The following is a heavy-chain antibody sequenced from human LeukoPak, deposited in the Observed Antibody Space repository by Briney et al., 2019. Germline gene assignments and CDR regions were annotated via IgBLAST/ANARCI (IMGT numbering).Heavy chain of an antibody. D-gene: IGHD6-19*01. CDR1: GYTFTGYY. Sequence: ASVNVSCKASGYTFTGYYMHWVRQAPGQGLEWMGWINPNSGGTNYAQKFQGRVTMTRDTSISTAYMELSRLRSDDTAVYYCARARAVAGTGVGYWGQGTLVTVSS. V-gene: IGHV1-2*02. CDR2: INPNSGGT. J-gene: IGHJ4*02. CDR3: ARARAVAGTGVGY.